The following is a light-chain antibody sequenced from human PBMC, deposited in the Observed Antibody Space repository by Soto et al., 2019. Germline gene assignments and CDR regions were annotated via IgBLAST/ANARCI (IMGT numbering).Light chain of an antibody. V-gene: IGLV2-11*01. Sequence: QSALTQPRSVSGSPGQSVTISCTGTSGDVGGYNYVSWYQQYPDKVPKLVISDVSERPSGVPDRFSGSKSGNTASLTISGLQAEDEADYYCCSYAGSYSVIFGGGTKLTVL. J-gene: IGLJ2*01. CDR3: CSYAGSYSVI. CDR2: DVS. CDR1: SGDVGGYNY.